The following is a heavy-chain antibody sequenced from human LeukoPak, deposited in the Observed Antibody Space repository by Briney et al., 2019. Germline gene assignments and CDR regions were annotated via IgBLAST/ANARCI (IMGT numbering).Heavy chain of an antibody. CDR1: GFTFNSYW. V-gene: IGHV3-7*01. D-gene: IGHD4-11*01. J-gene: IGHJ3*02. CDR2: IKQDGSEK. CDR3: ARSNVEIGAFEI. Sequence: GGSLRLSCAASGFTFNSYWMNWVRQAPGKGLEWVANIKQDGSEKYYVDSVKGRFTISRDNAKNSLYLQMNSLRAEDTAVYYCARSNVEIGAFEIWGQGTMVTVSS.